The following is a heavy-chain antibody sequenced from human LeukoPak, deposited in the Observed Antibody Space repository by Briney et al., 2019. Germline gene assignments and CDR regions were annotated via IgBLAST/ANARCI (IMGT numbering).Heavy chain of an antibody. CDR3: VSFYETY. D-gene: IGHD2-2*01. J-gene: IGHJ4*02. V-gene: IGHV3-74*01. Sequence: GGSLRLSCAASGFTFSSYWMHWVRQAPGKGLVWVSRIKHDGSSTSYADSVKGRFTISKDNAKNTVYLQMNNLRAEDTAVYYCVSFYETYWGRGTLVTVSS. CDR2: IKHDGSST. CDR1: GFTFSSYW.